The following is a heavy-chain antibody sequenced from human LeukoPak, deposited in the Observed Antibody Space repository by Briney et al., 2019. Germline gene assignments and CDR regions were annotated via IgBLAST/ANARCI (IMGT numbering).Heavy chain of an antibody. J-gene: IGHJ4*02. V-gene: IGHV3-33*06. D-gene: IGHD3-22*01. CDR3: AKGDTSDPFEY. Sequence: PGGPLGLPREVSGFPFGNYGWNGARQAPGKGWGGGEVIWYDGSNKYYADSVKGHFTISRDNSKYTLYLQMNSLRAEDTAVYYCAKGDTSDPFEYWGQGTLVTVSS. CDR1: GFPFGNYG. CDR2: IWYDGSNK.